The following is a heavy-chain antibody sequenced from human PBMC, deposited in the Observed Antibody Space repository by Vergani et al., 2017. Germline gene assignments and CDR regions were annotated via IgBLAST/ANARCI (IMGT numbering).Heavy chain of an antibody. CDR2: IIPILGIA. CDR3: ARDQSITMVRGVVYGMDV. CDR1: GCTFSSYT. J-gene: IGHJ6*02. V-gene: IGHV1-69*08. D-gene: IGHD3-10*01. Sequence: QVQLVQSGAEVKKPGSSVKVSCKASGCTFSSYTISWVRQAPGQGLEWMGRIIPILGIANYAQKFQGRVTITADKSTSTAYMELSSLRSEDTAVYYCARDQSITMVRGVVYGMDVWDQGTTVTVSS.